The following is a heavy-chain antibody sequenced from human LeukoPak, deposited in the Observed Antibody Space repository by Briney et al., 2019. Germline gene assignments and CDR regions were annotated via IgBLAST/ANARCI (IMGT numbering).Heavy chain of an antibody. CDR1: GFTFSSYS. D-gene: IGHD6-13*01. CDR3: ARVKQQGTLFDY. CDR2: ISSSSSYI. Sequence: GGSLRLSCAASGFTFSSYSMNWVRQAPGKGLEWVSSISSSSSYIYYADSVKGRFTISRDNAKNSLYLQMNSLRAEDTAVYYCARVKQQGTLFDYWGQGALVTVSS. V-gene: IGHV3-21*01. J-gene: IGHJ4*02.